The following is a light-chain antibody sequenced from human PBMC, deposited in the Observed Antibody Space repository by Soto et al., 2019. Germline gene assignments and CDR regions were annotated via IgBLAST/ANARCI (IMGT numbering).Light chain of an antibody. Sequence: SYELTQPPSVSVSPGQTASITCSGDKLGDKYACWYQQKPGQSPVLVIYQDSKRPSGIPERFSGSNSGNTATLTISGTQAKDAADYYCQAWDSSTAVFGGGTKLTVL. CDR2: QDS. CDR3: QAWDSSTAV. CDR1: KLGDKY. V-gene: IGLV3-1*01. J-gene: IGLJ2*01.